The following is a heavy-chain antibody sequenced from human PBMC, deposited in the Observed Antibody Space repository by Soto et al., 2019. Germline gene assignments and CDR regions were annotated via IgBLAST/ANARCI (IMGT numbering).Heavy chain of an antibody. V-gene: IGHV5-10-1*01. CDR2: IDPSDSYT. Sequence: PGESLKISCKGSGYSFTSYWISWVRQMPGKGLEWMGRIDPSDSYTNYSPSFQGHVTISADKSISTAYLQWSSLKASDTAMYYCARQEPTVTIVRERYGMDVWGQGTTVTVPS. J-gene: IGHJ6*02. CDR3: ARQEPTVTIVRERYGMDV. D-gene: IGHD4-4*01. CDR1: GYSFTSYW.